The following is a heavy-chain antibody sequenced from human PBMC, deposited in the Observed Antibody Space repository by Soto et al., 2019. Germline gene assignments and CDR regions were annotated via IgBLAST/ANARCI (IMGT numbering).Heavy chain of an antibody. CDR2: IGGGGGST. CDR3: AKERLARGADY. J-gene: IGHJ4*02. CDR1: GFAFANYA. Sequence: EVQLLDSGGDSVQPGGSLGLSCAASGFAFANYAMTWVRQASGKGLEWVSTIGGGGGSTYYADSVRGRFTISRDNSKNTVYLQMNSLRAEDTAVYFCAKERLARGADYWGQGTLVTVSS. D-gene: IGHD6-6*01. V-gene: IGHV3-23*01.